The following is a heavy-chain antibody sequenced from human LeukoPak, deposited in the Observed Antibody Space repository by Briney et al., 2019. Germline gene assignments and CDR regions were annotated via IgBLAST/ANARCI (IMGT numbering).Heavy chain of an antibody. J-gene: IGHJ4*02. CDR3: ASGDYVWGSYRYNRDY. CDR2: ISYDGSNK. V-gene: IGHV3-30-3*01. D-gene: IGHD3-16*02. Sequence: PGGSLRPSCAASGFTFSSYAMHWVRQAPGKGLEWVAVISYDGSNKYYADSVKGRFTISRDNPKNTLYLQMNSLRAEDTAVYYCASGDYVWGSYRYNRDYWGQGTLVTVSS. CDR1: GFTFSSYA.